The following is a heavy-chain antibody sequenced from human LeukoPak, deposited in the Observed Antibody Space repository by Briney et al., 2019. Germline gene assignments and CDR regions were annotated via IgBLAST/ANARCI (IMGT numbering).Heavy chain of an antibody. CDR3: ARTTATTDY. V-gene: IGHV4-30-2*01. Sequence: SETLSLTCAVSGGSISSGGYSWSWIRQPPGKGLEWIGYIYHSGSTYYNPSLKSRVTISVDGSKNQFSLQLNSVTPEDAAVYYCARTTATTDYWGQGTLVTVSS. J-gene: IGHJ4*02. CDR1: GGSISSGGYS. D-gene: IGHD1-1*01. CDR2: IYHSGST.